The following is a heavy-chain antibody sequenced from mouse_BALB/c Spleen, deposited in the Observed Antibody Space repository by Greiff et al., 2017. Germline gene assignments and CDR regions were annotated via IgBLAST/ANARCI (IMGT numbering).Heavy chain of an antibody. J-gene: IGHJ2*01. CDR3: NAGGNYDY. CDR1: GFNIKDTY. D-gene: IGHD2-1*01. V-gene: IGHV14-4*02. Sequence: EVQLQQSGAELVKPGASVKLSCTASGFNIKDTYMHWVKQRPEQGLEWIGWIDPENGDTEYAPKFQGKATMTADTSSNTAYLQLSSLTSEDTAVYYCNAGGNYDYWGQGTTLTVSS. CDR2: IDPENGDT.